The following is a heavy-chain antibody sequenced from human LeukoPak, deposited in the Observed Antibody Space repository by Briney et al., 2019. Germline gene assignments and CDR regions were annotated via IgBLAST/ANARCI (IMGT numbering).Heavy chain of an antibody. CDR2: MNPNSGNT. J-gene: IGHJ6*02. Sequence: ASVKVSCKASGYTSTSYDINWVRQATGQGLEWMGWMNPNSGNTGYAQKFQGRVTMTRNTSISTAYMELSSLRSEDTAVYYCARGDGYCSGGSCYRDHYYYYYGMDVWGQGTTVTVSS. CDR1: GYTSTSYD. V-gene: IGHV1-8*01. CDR3: ARGDGYCSGGSCYRDHYYYYYGMDV. D-gene: IGHD2-15*01.